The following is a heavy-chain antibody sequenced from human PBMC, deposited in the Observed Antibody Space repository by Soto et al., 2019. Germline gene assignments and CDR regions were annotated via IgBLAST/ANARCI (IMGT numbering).Heavy chain of an antibody. J-gene: IGHJ6*02. CDR2: IYYSGST. V-gene: IGHV4-39*01. CDR1: GGSISSSSYY. Sequence: PSETLSLTCTVSGGSISSSSYYWGWIRQPPGKGLEWIGSIYYSGSTYYKPSLKSRVTISVDTSKNQFSLKLSSVTAADTAVYYCARTAGATVKQRGGYYYYGMDVWGQGTTVTVSS. D-gene: IGHD4-17*01. CDR3: ARTAGATVKQRGGYYYYGMDV.